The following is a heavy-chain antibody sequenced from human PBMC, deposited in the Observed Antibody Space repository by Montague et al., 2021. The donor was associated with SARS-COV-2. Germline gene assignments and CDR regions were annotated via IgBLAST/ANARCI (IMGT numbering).Heavy chain of an antibody. CDR2: IYSSGST. V-gene: IGHV3-53*01. CDR3: ARGEQQQLNFYYYYYYGMDV. CDR1: GFTVSSNY. Sequence: SLRLSCAASGFTVSSNYMSWVRQAPRKGLEWVSVIYSSGSTYYADSVKGRFTISRDNSKNTLYLQMNSLRAEDTAVYYCARGEQQQLNFYYYYYYGMDVWGQGTTVTVSS. D-gene: IGHD6-13*01. J-gene: IGHJ6*02.